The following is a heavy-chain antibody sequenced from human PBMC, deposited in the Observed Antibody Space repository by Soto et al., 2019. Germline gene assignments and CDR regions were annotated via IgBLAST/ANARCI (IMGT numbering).Heavy chain of an antibody. CDR3: ARTHWDHDYGGNGDFDY. Sequence: SETLSLTCTVSGGSISSGGYYWSWIRQHPGKGLEWIGYIYYSGSTYYNPSLKSRVTISVDTSKNQFSLKLSSVTAADTAVYYCARTHWDHDYGGNGDFDYWGQGTLVTVSS. CDR2: IYYSGST. V-gene: IGHV4-31*03. D-gene: IGHD4-17*01. J-gene: IGHJ4*02. CDR1: GGSISSGGYY.